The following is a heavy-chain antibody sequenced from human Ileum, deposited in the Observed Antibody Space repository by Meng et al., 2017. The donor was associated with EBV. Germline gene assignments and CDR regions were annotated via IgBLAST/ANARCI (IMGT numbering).Heavy chain of an antibody. CDR3: ARRYYGVPFDN. J-gene: IGHJ4*02. V-gene: IGHV4-39*01. CDR1: GEFMSSSNHW. Sequence: SGPGLCMPSVTRSLTCAVSGEFMSSSNHWWGWIRQPQWKGLEWVRKIYYSGSTFYNPSLKSRVTISLDTSKNQFSLKVSFVTAADTAVYYCARRYYGVPFDNWGQGTLVTVSS. D-gene: IGHD3-3*01. CDR2: IYYSGST.